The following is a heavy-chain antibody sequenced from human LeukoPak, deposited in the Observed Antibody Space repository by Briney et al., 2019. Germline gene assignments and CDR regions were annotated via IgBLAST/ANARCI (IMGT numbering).Heavy chain of an antibody. CDR2: ISSSGSTI. J-gene: IGHJ4*02. D-gene: IGHD3-9*01. CDR3: ARAYYDILTGDGGLDY. V-gene: IGHV3-48*03. Sequence: GGSLRLSCAASGFTFSSYEMNWVRQAPGKGLEWVSYISSSGSTIYYADSVKGRFTISRDNAKNSLYLQMNSLSAEDTAVYYCARAYYDILTGDGGLDYWGQGTLVTVSS. CDR1: GFTFSSYE.